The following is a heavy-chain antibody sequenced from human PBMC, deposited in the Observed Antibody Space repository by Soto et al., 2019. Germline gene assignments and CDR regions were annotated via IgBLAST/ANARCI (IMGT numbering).Heavy chain of an antibody. CDR1: GCTFSSYA. V-gene: IGHV3-23*01. J-gene: IGHJ4*02. CDR2: ISGSGGST. Sequence: EVQLLESGGGLVQPGGCLRLSCAACGCTFSSYAMSWVRQAPGKGLEWVSAISGSGGSTYYANSVKGRYTIYRDNSKYTLYLQMTGLRADDTSVYYCAKWPHIVRATSGYWGQGTLVTVSS. CDR3: AKWPHIVRATSGY. D-gene: IGHD1-26*01.